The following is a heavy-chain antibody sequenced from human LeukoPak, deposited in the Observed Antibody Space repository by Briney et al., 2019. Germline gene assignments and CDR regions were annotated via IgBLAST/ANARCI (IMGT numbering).Heavy chain of an antibody. CDR2: IHHSGTS. D-gene: IGHD6-13*01. CDR1: GASISSGDW. J-gene: IGHJ5*02. Sequence: SETRSLTCAVSGASISSGDWWSWVRQPPGKGLEWIGEIHHSGTSIYNPSLTSRVTISANKSKNQFSLKVTSVTAADTAVYYCASLMGSGSWYSWFDPWGQGTLVTVSS. CDR3: ASLMGSGSWYSWFDP. V-gene: IGHV4-4*02.